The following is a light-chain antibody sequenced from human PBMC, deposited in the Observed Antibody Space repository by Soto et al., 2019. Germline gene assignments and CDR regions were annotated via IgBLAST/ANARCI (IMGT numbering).Light chain of an antibody. CDR2: AAS. CDR1: QSISSY. CDR3: QQSYSTPRT. V-gene: IGKV1-39*01. J-gene: IGKJ1*01. Sequence: DIQMTQSPSSLSASVGDRVTITCRASQSISSYLHWYQQKPGKAPKLLIYAASSLQSGVPSRFSGSGSGTDFTLTISSLQPEDFATYYGQQSYSTPRTFGQGTKVEIK.